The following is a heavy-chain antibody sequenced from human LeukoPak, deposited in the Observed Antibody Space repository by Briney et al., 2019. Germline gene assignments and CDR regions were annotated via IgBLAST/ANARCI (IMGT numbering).Heavy chain of an antibody. CDR1: GGSISSGDYY. CDR2: IFYSGST. D-gene: IGHD3-10*01. J-gene: IGHJ4*02. V-gene: IGHV4-30-4*01. CDR3: ARETYYYGSSYVDY. Sequence: SETLSLTCTVSGGSISSGDYYWSWIRQPPGKGLEWIGYIFYSGSTYYNPSLKSRVTISVDTSKKQFFLKLSSVTAADTAVYYCARETYYYGSSYVDYWGQGTLVTVSS.